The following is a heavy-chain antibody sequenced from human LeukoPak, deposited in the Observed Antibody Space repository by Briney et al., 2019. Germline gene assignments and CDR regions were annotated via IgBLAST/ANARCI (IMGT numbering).Heavy chain of an antibody. CDR1: GFTFSSYA. CDR3: AKRQCSGGSCYSDY. J-gene: IGHJ4*02. CDR2: ISGGGGST. D-gene: IGHD2-15*01. Sequence: GRSLRLSCAASGFTFSSYAMSWVRQAPGKGLEWVSAISGGGGSTYYADSVKGRFTISKDNSKNTLYLQMNSLRAEDTAVYYCAKRQCSGGSCYSDYWGQGTLVTVSS. V-gene: IGHV3-23*01.